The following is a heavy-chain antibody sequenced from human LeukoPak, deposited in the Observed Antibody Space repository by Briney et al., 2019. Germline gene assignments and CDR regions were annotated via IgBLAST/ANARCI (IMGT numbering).Heavy chain of an antibody. Sequence: SETLSLTCTVSGGSISSYYWSWIRQPPGKGLEWIGYIYYSGSTNYNPSLKSRVTISVDTSKNQFSLKLSSVTAADTAVYYCARFLPYYYGSATGRFDPWGQGTLVTVSS. J-gene: IGHJ5*02. CDR2: IYYSGST. CDR1: GGSISSYY. D-gene: IGHD3-10*01. V-gene: IGHV4-59*01. CDR3: ARFLPYYYGSATGRFDP.